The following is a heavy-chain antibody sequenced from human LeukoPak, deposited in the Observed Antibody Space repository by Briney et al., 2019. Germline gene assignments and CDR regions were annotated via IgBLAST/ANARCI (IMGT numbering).Heavy chain of an antibody. CDR1: GFTFSSYD. CDR2: IWYDGSNK. CDR3: ARGFSSGGYGGDAFDI. J-gene: IGHJ3*02. D-gene: IGHD6-19*01. V-gene: IGHV3-33*01. Sequence: GGSLRLSCAASGFTFSSYDIHWVRQAPGKGLEWVAVIWYDGSNKYYAYSVKGRSTISRDNSKNTLYLQMNSLRAEDTAMYYCARGFSSGGYGGDAFDIWGQGTMVTVSS.